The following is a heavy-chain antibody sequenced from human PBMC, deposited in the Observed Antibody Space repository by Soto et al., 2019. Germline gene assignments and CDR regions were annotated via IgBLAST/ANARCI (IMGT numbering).Heavy chain of an antibody. CDR3: ARAGITVSAYYYYYMDV. V-gene: IGHV1-8*01. Sequence: ASVKVSCKASGYTFTSYDINWVRQATGQGLEWMGWMNPNSGNTGYAQKFQGRVTMTRNTSISTAYMELSSLGSEDTAVYYCARAGITVSAYYYYYMDVWGKGTTVTVSS. J-gene: IGHJ6*03. CDR2: MNPNSGNT. D-gene: IGHD1-1*01. CDR1: GYTFTSYD.